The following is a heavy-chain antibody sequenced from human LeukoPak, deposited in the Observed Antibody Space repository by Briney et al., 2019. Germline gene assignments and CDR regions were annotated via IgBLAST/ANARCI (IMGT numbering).Heavy chain of an antibody. V-gene: IGHV3-30*18. CDR2: ISYDGSNK. CDR1: GFTFSSYG. CDR3: AKEDHDSSGYDAFDI. J-gene: IGHJ3*02. D-gene: IGHD3-22*01. Sequence: GGSLRLSCAASGFTFSSYGMHWVRQAPGKGLEWVAVISYDGSNKYYADSAKGRFTISRDNSKNTLYLQMNSLRAEDTAVYYCAKEDHDSSGYDAFDIWGQGTMVTVSS.